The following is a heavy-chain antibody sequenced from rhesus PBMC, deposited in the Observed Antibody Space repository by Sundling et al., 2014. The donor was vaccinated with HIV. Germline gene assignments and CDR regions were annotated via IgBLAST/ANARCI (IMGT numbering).Heavy chain of an antibody. Sequence: QMQLQESGPGLVKPSGALSLTCTVSGGSISSDYWSWLRQPPGKGLEWIGRISGSSGSTSYNPSLTRRVGISTDTSKNQVSLRLRSLTAADTATYFCARDSWNSLDSWGQGSPGHRLL. D-gene: IGHD1-1-1*01. J-gene: IGHJ4*01. CDR2: ISGSSGST. CDR1: GGSISSDY. CDR3: ARDSWNSLDS. V-gene: IGHV4-147*01.